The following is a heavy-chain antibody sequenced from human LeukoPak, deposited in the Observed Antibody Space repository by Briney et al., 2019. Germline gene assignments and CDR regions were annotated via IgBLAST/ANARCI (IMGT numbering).Heavy chain of an antibody. CDR1: GGSFSGYY. CDR2: INHSGST. V-gene: IGHV4-34*01. J-gene: IGHJ6*04. D-gene: IGHD3-10*01. Sequence: SETLSLTCAVYGGSFSGYYWSWTRQPPGKGLEWIGEINHSGSTNYNPSLKSRVTISVDTSKNQFSLKLSSVTAADTAVYYCARAPSLYGSGSYYTPYYYYGMDVWGKGTTVTVSS. CDR3: ARAPSLYGSGSYYTPYYYYGMDV.